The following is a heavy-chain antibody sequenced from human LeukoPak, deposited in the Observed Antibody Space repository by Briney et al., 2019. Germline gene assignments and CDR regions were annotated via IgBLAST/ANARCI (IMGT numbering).Heavy chain of an antibody. J-gene: IGHJ4*02. Sequence: SETLSLTCTVSGGSISSGGYYWSWIRQHPGKGLEWIGYIYYSGSTYYNPSLKSRVTISVDTSKNQFSLKLSSVTAADTAVYYCASGGPQWLVSPSFDYWGQGTLVTVSS. D-gene: IGHD6-19*01. CDR1: GGSISSGGYY. V-gene: IGHV4-31*03. CDR2: IYYSGST. CDR3: ASGGPQWLVSPSFDY.